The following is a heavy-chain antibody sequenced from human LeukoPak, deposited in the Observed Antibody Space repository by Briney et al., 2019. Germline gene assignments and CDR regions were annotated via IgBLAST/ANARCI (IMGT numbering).Heavy chain of an antibody. Sequence: GASVKVSCKASGYTFTKYVVHWVRQVPGQRPEWMGWINAGNGDTKYSQNFQDIVTITRDTSANTAYMELSSLTSEDTALYYCARDDCGDTCYPGGYWGQGTLVTVSS. CDR2: INAGNGDT. CDR3: ARDDCGDTCYPGGY. CDR1: GYTFTKYV. V-gene: IGHV1-3*01. J-gene: IGHJ4*02. D-gene: IGHD2-21*01.